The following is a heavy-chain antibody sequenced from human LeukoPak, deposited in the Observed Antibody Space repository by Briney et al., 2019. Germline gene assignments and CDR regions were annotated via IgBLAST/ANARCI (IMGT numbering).Heavy chain of an antibody. CDR1: GDSVSSNSAA. Sequence: SQTLSLTCAISGDSVSSNSAAWNWIRQSPSRGLEWLGRTYYRSKWYNDYAVSVKSRITINPDTSKNQFSLKLTSVTAADTAVYYCARGKQLLYGSPFDPWGQGTLVSVSS. D-gene: IGHD3-10*01. J-gene: IGHJ5*02. CDR2: TYYRSKWYN. CDR3: ARGKQLLYGSPFDP. V-gene: IGHV6-1*01.